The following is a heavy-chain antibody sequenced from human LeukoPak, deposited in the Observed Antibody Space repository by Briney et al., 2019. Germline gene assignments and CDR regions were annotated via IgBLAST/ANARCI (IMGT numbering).Heavy chain of an antibody. Sequence: SETLSLTCAVSGYSISSGYYWGWIRQHPGKGLEWIGSIYHSGSTYYNSSLKSRVTISVDTSMNHFSLELSSGTAADTAVYYCARLSSSGWFINYWGQGTLVTVSS. V-gene: IGHV4-38-2*01. CDR2: IYHSGST. D-gene: IGHD6-19*01. J-gene: IGHJ4*02. CDR1: GYSISSGYY. CDR3: ARLSSSGWFINY.